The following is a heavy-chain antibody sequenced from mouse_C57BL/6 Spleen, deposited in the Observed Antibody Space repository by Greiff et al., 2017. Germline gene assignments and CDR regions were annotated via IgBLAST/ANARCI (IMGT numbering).Heavy chain of an antibody. J-gene: IGHJ2*01. CDR3: ARSRDYDVDY. CDR2: IDPSDSET. V-gene: IGHV1-52*01. CDR1: GYTFTSYW. Sequence: QVQLQQPGAELVRPGSSVKLSCKASGYTFTSYWMHWVKQRPIQGLEWIGNIDPSDSETHYNQKFKDKATLTVDKSSSTAYMQLSSLTSEDSAVYYCARSRDYDVDYWGQGTTLTVSS. D-gene: IGHD2-4*01.